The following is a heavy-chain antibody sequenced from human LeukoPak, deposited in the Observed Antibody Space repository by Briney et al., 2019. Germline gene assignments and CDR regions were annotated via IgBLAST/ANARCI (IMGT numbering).Heavy chain of an antibody. CDR1: GFTFSSYA. V-gene: IGHV3-23*01. CDR2: ISGSDYST. Sequence: GGSLRLSCAASGFTFSSYAMSWVRQAPGKGLEWVSTISGSDYSTYYADSVKGRFTISRDNAKNSLYLQMNSLRAEDTAVYYCAKSPTTVTRSVRFDYWGQGTLVTVSS. D-gene: IGHD4-17*01. J-gene: IGHJ4*02. CDR3: AKSPTTVTRSVRFDY.